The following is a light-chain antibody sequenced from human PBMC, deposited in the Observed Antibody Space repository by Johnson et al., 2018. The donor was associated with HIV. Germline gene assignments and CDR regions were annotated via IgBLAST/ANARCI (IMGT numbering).Light chain of an antibody. J-gene: IGLJ1*01. Sequence: QSVLTQPPSVSAAPGQKVTISCSGSSSNIGNNYVSWYQQLPGRAPKLLIYENNKRPSGIPDRFSGSKSGTSATLAITGLQTGDEADYYCGTWDSNLRKVFGTGTKVTVL. V-gene: IGLV1-51*01. CDR3: GTWDSNLRKV. CDR1: SSNIGNNY. CDR2: ENN.